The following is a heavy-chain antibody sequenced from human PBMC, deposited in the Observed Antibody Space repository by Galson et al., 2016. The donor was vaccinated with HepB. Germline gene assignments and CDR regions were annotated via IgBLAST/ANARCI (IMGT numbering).Heavy chain of an antibody. V-gene: IGHV3-69-1*02. Sequence: SLRLSCAASGFTFKNYVMTWVRQAPGKGLEWVSHISYSNAVSYAASVKGRFTISRDNDGDSLFLEMRGLRVEDTAVYYCVRGMSNSWYAYKRSYYYSMELWGRGTSIIVSS. D-gene: IGHD6-13*01. CDR3: VRGMSNSWYAYKRSYYYSMEL. CDR1: GFTFKNYV. J-gene: IGHJ6*02. CDR2: ISYSNAV.